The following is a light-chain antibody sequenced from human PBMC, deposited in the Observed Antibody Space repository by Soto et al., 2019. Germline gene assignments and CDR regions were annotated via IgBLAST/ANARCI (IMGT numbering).Light chain of an antibody. Sequence: EIIMTQSPATLSVSPVERATLSCRASQSISSNLAWFHQKPGQAPRLLIYGASSRATDIPDRFSGSGSGTDFTLTISRLEPEDFAVYYCQQYGGSPWSFGQGTKVDIK. CDR2: GAS. J-gene: IGKJ1*01. V-gene: IGKV3-20*01. CDR1: QSISSN. CDR3: QQYGGSPWS.